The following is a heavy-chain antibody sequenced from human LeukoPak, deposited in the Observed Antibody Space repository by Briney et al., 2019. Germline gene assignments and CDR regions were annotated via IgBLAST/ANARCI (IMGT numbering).Heavy chain of an antibody. J-gene: IGHJ4*02. CDR1: GYTLTSYD. CDR2: MNHNSGNT. CDR3: ARGLCDILTGYADY. Sequence: SSVKVLYKASGYTLTSYDIKWVRQATGTGLEKMGWMNHNSGNTGYAQKFQGRVNMTRNTYISTAYMELSSLRSEDTAVYYCARGLCDILTGYADYWGQGTLVTVSS. D-gene: IGHD3-9*01. V-gene: IGHV1-8*01.